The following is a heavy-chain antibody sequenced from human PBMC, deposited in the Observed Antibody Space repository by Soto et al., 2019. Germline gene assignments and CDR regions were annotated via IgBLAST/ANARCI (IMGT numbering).Heavy chain of an antibody. Sequence: QVQLVQSGAEVKKPGASVKVSCKASGYTFTSYGISWVRQAPGQGLEWMGWISAYNGNTNYAQKLQGRVTMTTDTSTSTGYMALRSLRSDDTAVYYCARVRDDYYYVMDVWGQVNTVTVS. V-gene: IGHV1-18*01. J-gene: IGHJ6*02. CDR2: ISAYNGNT. CDR1: GYTFTSYG. CDR3: ARVRDDYYYVMDV.